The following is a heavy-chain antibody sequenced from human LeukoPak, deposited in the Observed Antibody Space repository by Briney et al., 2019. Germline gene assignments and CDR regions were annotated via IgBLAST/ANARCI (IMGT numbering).Heavy chain of an antibody. CDR1: SGSISSGSYY. V-gene: IGHV4-61*01. D-gene: IGHD2-2*01. CDR2: IYYSGST. Sequence: PSETLSLTCTVSSGSISSGSYYWSWIRQPPGKGLEWIGYIYYSGSTNYNPSLKSRVTISVDTSKNQFPLKLSSVTAADTAVYYCARVTLSDIVVVPAAKSYYYYYMDVWGKGTTVTVSS. CDR3: ARVTLSDIVVVPAAKSYYYYYMDV. J-gene: IGHJ6*03.